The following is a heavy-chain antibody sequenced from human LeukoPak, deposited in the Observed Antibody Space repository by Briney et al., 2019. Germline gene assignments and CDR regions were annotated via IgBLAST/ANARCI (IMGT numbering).Heavy chain of an antibody. CDR2: ISAYNGNT. CDR3: ERSHPQDYGDYVDY. D-gene: IGHD4-17*01. Sequence: ASVKVSCKASGYTFTSYGISWVRQAPGQGLEWMGWISAYNGNTNYAQKLQGRVTMTTDTSTSTAYMELRSLRSDDTAVYYCERSHPQDYGDYVDYWGQGTLVTVSS. V-gene: IGHV1-18*01. CDR1: GYTFTSYG. J-gene: IGHJ4*02.